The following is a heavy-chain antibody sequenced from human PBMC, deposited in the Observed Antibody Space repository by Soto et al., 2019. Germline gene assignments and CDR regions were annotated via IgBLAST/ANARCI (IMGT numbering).Heavy chain of an antibody. CDR3: AKNPEYYYDSTGYHFDY. J-gene: IGHJ4*02. CDR1: GFTFSSYA. V-gene: IGHV3-23*01. D-gene: IGHD3-22*01. Sequence: GGSLRLSCAASGFTFSSYAMSWVRQAPGKGLEWVSAISYGGGTTYYADSVKGRFTISRDNSKNTLYLQMNSLRAEDTAVYYCAKNPEYYYDSTGYHFDYWGQGTLVTVSS. CDR2: ISYGGGTT.